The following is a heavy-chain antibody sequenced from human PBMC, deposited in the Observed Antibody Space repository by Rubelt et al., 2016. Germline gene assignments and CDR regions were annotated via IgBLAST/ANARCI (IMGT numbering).Heavy chain of an antibody. V-gene: IGHV4-31*02. J-gene: IGHJ4*02. CDR1: GFTFSSYAMH. D-gene: IGHD5-18*01. CDR3: ARGKWIQLWFALD. Sequence: QVQLVESGGGVVQPGRSLRLSCAASGFTFSSYAMHWIRQHPGKGLEWIGYIYYSGSTYYNPSLKSRVTISVDTSKNQFSLKLSSVTAADTAVYYCARGKWIQLWFALDWGQGTLVTVSS. CDR2: IYYSGST.